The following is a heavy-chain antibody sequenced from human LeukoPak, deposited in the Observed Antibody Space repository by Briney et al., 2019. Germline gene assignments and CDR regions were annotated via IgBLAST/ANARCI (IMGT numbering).Heavy chain of an antibody. Sequence: SGGSLRLSCAASGFTFSSYWMSWVRQAPGKGLEWVANIQQDGSEKYFVDSVKGRFTISRDNAKNSLYLQMNSLRAEDTAVYYCARELGSYSSSSQGDYWGQGTQVTVSS. D-gene: IGHD6-6*01. CDR1: GFTFSSYW. CDR2: IQQDGSEK. V-gene: IGHV3-7*01. CDR3: ARELGSYSSSSQGDY. J-gene: IGHJ4*02.